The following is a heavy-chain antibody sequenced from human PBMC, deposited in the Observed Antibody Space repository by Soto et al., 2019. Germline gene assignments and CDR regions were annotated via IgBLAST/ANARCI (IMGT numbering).Heavy chain of an antibody. D-gene: IGHD5-12*01. V-gene: IGHV5-51*01. J-gene: IGHJ3*02. Sequence: GASLKISCKGSGYSVSSYWSGWVRQMPGKGLEWMGIIYPGDSDTRYSPSFQGQVTISADKSISTAYLQWSSLKASDTAMYYCARAVATIRDAFDIWGQGTMVTVSS. CDR2: IYPGDSDT. CDR1: GYSVSSYW. CDR3: ARAVATIRDAFDI.